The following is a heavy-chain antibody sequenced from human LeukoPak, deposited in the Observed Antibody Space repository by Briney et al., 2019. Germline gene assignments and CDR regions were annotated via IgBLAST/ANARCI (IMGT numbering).Heavy chain of an antibody. D-gene: IGHD3-10*01. CDR1: SGSISTSNYY. J-gene: IGHJ4*02. CDR3: ARFGWHPIARFGEFDY. CDR2: IFYSGST. Sequence: SETLSLTCTVSSGSISTSNYYWGWVRQPPGKALEWIGNIFYSGSTYYSPSLKSRVTISLDTSRNQFSLKLSSVTAADTAVYYCARFGWHPIARFGEFDYWGQGTLVTVSS. V-gene: IGHV4-39*07.